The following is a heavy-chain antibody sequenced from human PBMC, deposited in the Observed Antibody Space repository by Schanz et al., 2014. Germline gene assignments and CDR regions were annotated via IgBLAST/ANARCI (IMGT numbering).Heavy chain of an antibody. J-gene: IGHJ4*02. CDR3: AKYRRYYRVSGSYRELEY. V-gene: IGHV3-23*04. CDR2: IGVDGTTT. D-gene: IGHD3-10*01. CDR1: GFAFSSYG. Sequence: VQLVDSGGGLVKPGGSLRLSCLASGFAFSSYGMNWLRQAPGKGLEWVSVIGVDGTTTYYADSVKGRFTISRDNSKNTLYLQMNSLRPEDTAVYYCAKYRRYYRVSGSYRELEYWGQGTLVTVSS.